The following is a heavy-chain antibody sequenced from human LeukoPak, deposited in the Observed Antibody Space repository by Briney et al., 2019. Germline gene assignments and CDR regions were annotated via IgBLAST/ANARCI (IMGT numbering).Heavy chain of an antibody. D-gene: IGHD6-13*01. Sequence: QAGGSLRLSCAASGFTFSSYEMNWVRQAPGKGLEWVSYISSSGSTIYYADSVKGRFTISRDNAKNSLYLQMNSLRAEDTAVYYCARDFEFGSAAGTPNWGQGTLVTVSS. CDR2: ISSSGSTI. CDR3: ARDFEFGSAAGTPN. J-gene: IGHJ4*02. V-gene: IGHV3-48*03. CDR1: GFTFSSYE.